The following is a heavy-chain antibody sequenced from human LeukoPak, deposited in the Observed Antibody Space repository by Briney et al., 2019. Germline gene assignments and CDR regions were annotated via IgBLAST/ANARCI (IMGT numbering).Heavy chain of an antibody. Sequence: GGSLRLSCAASGFIVSDDYISWVRQTPGKGLEWVSVIYSGGATFYAESVKGRFTISRDNSKNTVHLQMNSLRAEDTAVYYCASGGKYCTGGACYGDWGQGTLVTVSS. D-gene: IGHD2-8*02. CDR3: ASGGKYCTGGACYGD. CDR2: IYSGGAT. CDR1: GFIVSDDY. J-gene: IGHJ4*02. V-gene: IGHV3-53*01.